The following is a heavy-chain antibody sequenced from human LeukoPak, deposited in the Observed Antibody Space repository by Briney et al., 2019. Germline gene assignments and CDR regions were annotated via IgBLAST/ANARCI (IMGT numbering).Heavy chain of an antibody. J-gene: IGHJ4*02. D-gene: IGHD3-22*01. Sequence: GGSLRLSCAASGFTFSSYGMSWVRQAPGKGLEWVSGILWNSGSIGYADSVKGRFTISRDNAKNSLYLQMNSLRAEDMALYYCVKGTASGLFDYWGQGTLVTVSS. CDR3: VKGTASGLFDY. CDR1: GFTFSSYG. V-gene: IGHV3-9*03. CDR2: ILWNSGSI.